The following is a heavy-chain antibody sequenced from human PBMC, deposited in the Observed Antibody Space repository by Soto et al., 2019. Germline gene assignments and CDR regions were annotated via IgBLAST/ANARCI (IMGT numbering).Heavy chain of an antibody. CDR2: IDSYGSET. CDR3: ASPVAAEGTHLYCYGLDA. V-gene: IGHV3-74*01. J-gene: IGHJ6*01. Sequence: EAQLVESGGGLSQPGGSLRLSCAASGFTFRSSWMHWVRQVPGKGLVWVSRIDSYGSETNYADSVKGRFTISRDNAKNTVYLQMNSLRTEDTGVYYCASPVAAEGTHLYCYGLDAWGQGTTVTVSS. D-gene: IGHD6-25*01. CDR1: GFTFRSSW.